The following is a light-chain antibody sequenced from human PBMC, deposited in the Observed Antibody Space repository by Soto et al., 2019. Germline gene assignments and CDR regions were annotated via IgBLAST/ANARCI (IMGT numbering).Light chain of an antibody. CDR2: AAS. CDR3: QQYNNSPLT. Sequence: EVVMTQSPATLSVSVGDRATLSCRASQSVSSNLAWYQQKPGEAPRLLIYAASTRATGIPARFSGSGSGTEFTLTISSLQSEDFAVYSCQQYNNSPLTFGGGTKVDIK. CDR1: QSVSSN. J-gene: IGKJ4*01. V-gene: IGKV3-15*01.